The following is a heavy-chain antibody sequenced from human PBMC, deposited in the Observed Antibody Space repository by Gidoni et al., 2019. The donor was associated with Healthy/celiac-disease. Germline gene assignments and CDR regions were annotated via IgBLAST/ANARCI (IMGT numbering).Heavy chain of an antibody. D-gene: IGHD3-3*01. V-gene: IGHV4-31*03. CDR2: IYYSGST. J-gene: IGHJ4*02. Sequence: QVQLQESGPGLVKPSQTLSLTCTVSGGSISSGGYYWSWIRQHPGKGLEWIGYIYYSGSTYYNPSLKSRVTISVDTSKNQFSLKLSSVTAADTAVYYCARVPAGGYDFWSGPFPIDYWGQGTLVTVSS. CDR1: GGSISSGGYY. CDR3: ARVPAGGYDFWSGPFPIDY.